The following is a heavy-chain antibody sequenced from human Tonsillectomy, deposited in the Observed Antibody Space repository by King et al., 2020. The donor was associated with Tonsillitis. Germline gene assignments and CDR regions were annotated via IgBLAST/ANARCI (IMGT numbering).Heavy chain of an antibody. J-gene: IGHJ4*02. CDR2: IYYNGST. D-gene: IGHD3-3*01. CDR3: ARWYEFWNGGY. CDR1: GGSISGYY. V-gene: IGHV4-59*08. Sequence: QLQESGPRLVKPSETLSLTCTVSGGSISGYYWSWVRQFPGKTLEWIGYIYYNGSTNYNPSLKSRVTISVDTSKNQFSLKLNSVTAADTAVYYCARWYEFWNGGYWGQGILVTVSS.